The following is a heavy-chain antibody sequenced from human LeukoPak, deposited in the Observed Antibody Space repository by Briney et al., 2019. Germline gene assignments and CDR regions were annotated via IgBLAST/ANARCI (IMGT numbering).Heavy chain of an antibody. V-gene: IGHV3-23*01. CDR1: GFTFSGSA. CDR3: AKLHSATITADFDH. J-gene: IGHJ4*02. Sequence: PGGSLRLSCAASGFTFSGSAMSWVRQAPGKGLEWVSGISIGGDYTYYAHSVKGRFTISRDNSKNTLSLQMSNLRAEDTAIYYCAKLHSATITADFDHWGQGTLVTVSS. D-gene: IGHD1-14*01. CDR2: ISIGGDYT.